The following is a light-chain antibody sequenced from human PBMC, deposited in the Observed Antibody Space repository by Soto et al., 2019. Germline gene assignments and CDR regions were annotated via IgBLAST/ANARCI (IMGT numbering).Light chain of an antibody. V-gene: IGKV3-20*01. CDR1: QKVASSY. CDR3: QQYGSSPRT. Sequence: EIVLTQSPGTLSLSPGERATLSCRASQKVASSYLAWYQQKPGQAPRLLIYGSSIRGAGIPDRFSGSGSGTDFTLTISRLDPEDFAVYFCQQYGSSPRTFGQGTKVDIK. J-gene: IGKJ1*01. CDR2: GSS.